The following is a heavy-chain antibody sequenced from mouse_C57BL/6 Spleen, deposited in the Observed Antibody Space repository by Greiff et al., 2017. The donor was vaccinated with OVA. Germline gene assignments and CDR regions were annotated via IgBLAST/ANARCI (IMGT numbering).Heavy chain of an antibody. V-gene: IGHV3-6*01. D-gene: IGHD1-1*01. J-gene: IGHJ3*01. Sequence: ESGPGLVKPSQSLSLTCSVTGYSITSGYYWNWIRQFPGNKLEWMGYISYDGSNNYNPSLKNRISITRDTSKNQFFLKLNSVTTEDTATYYCARGLYYGSSSGAYWGQGTLVTVSA. CDR3: ARGLYYGSSSGAY. CDR1: GYSITSGYY. CDR2: ISYDGSN.